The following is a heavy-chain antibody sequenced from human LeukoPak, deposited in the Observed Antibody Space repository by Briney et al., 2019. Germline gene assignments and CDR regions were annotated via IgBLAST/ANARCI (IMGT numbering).Heavy chain of an antibody. CDR3: ARGLIRLSDYYYMDV. J-gene: IGHJ6*03. D-gene: IGHD3-10*01. CDR1: GYSISSGYY. CDR2: IYYSGST. V-gene: IGHV4-61*01. Sequence: PSETLSLTCTVSGYSISSGYYWGWIRQPPGKGLEWIGYIYYSGSTNYNPSLKSRVTISVDTSKNQFSLKLSSVTAADTAVYYCARGLIRLSDYYYMDVWGKGTTVTVSS.